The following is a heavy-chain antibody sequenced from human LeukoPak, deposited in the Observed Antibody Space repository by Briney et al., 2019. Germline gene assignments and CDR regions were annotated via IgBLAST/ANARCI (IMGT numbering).Heavy chain of an antibody. J-gene: IGHJ3*02. D-gene: IGHD5-18*01. Sequence: GGSLRLSCAASGFTFSSYSMNWVRQAPGKGLEWVSSISSSSSYIYYADSVKGRFTISRDNAKNSLYLQMNSLRAEDTAVYYCASWVDTAMVTAFDIWGQGTMVTVSS. V-gene: IGHV3-21*01. CDR2: ISSSSSYI. CDR3: ASWVDTAMVTAFDI. CDR1: GFTFSSYS.